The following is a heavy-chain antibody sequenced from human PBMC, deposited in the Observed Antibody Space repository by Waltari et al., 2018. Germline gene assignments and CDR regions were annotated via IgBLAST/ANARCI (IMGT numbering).Heavy chain of an antibody. J-gene: IGHJ2*01. CDR1: GFTFSSYA. D-gene: IGHD1-26*01. Sequence: EVQLLESGGGLVQPGGSLRLSCAASGFTFSSYAMSWVRQAPGKGLEWVSAISGSGGSTYYADSVKGRFTISRDNSKNSLYLQMNSLRAGDTAVYYCARVFVLGGYSGYFDLWGRGTLVTVSS. CDR2: ISGSGGST. CDR3: ARVFVLGGYSGYFDL. V-gene: IGHV3-23*01.